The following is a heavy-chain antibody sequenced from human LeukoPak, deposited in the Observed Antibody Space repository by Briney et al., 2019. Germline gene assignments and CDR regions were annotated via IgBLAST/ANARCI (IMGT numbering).Heavy chain of an antibody. J-gene: IGHJ5*02. CDR3: GRGGHYFDP. CDR2: ISDSGST. Sequence: SDTLSLTCVVSGGSISGHYWSWIRQPPAEGLEWIGYISDSGSTTYNPSLESRVTILVDTSKNQFSLKLRSVTAADAAVYFCGRGGHYFDPWGQGTLVIVSS. CDR1: GGSISGHY. V-gene: IGHV4-59*11. D-gene: IGHD1-26*01.